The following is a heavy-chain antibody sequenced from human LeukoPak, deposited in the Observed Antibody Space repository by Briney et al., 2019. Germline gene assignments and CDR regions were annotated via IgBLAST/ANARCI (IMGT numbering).Heavy chain of an antibody. D-gene: IGHD1-1*01. V-gene: IGHV4-4*02. CDR1: GGSISSNNW. CDR2: IYHSGSP. Sequence: SGTLSLTCAVSGGSISSNNWWGWVRQPPGKGLEWVGEIYHSGSPNYNPSLKSRVTISVDKSRNHFSLNLSSVTAADTAVYYCARVNINNWHSCDYWGQGTLVTVSS. J-gene: IGHJ4*02. CDR3: ARVNINNWHSCDY.